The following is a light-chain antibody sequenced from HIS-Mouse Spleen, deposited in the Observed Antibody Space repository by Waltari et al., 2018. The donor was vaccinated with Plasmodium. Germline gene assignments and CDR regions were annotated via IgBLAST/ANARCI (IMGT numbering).Light chain of an antibody. V-gene: IGLV3-10*01. CDR1: ALPKKY. J-gene: IGLJ3*02. CDR3: YSTDSSGNHRV. Sequence: SYELTQPPSVSLSPGQTASTTCAGDALPKKYSYWYQQKAGQAPVLVIYEDSKRPSGIPGRFSGSSSGTMATLTIRGAQVEDEADYYCYSTDSSGNHRVFGGGTKLTVL. CDR2: EDS.